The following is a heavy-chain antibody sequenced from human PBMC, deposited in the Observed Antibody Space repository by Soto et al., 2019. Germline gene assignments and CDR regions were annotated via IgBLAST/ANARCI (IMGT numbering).Heavy chain of an antibody. Sequence: QLQLQESGSGLVKPSQTLSLTCAVSGGSISSGGFSWSWIRQSPGKGLELIGYIYYSGSTYYNQSPKSRVTMSVDRSKNEFSLRMSSVTAADTAVYYCARATFIRKGYYDATDYCYVDQWGQGILVAVSS. D-gene: IGHD3-22*01. CDR2: IYYSGST. V-gene: IGHV4-30-2*06. CDR1: GGSISSGGFS. CDR3: ARATFIRKGYYDATDYCYVDQ. J-gene: IGHJ4*02.